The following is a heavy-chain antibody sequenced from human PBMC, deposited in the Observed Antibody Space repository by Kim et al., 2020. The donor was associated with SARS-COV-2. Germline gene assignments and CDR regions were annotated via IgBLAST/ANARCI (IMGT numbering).Heavy chain of an antibody. J-gene: IGHJ4*02. CDR2: ISGSGGST. D-gene: IGHD3-16*01. Sequence: GGSLRLSCAASGFTFSSYAMSWVRQAPGKGLEWVSAISGSGGSTYYADSVKGRFTISRDNSKNTLYLQMNSLRAEDTAVYYCSSLRLGEFDYYYWGQGTLVTVSS. CDR3: SSLRLGEFDYYY. V-gene: IGHV3-23*01. CDR1: GFTFSSYA.